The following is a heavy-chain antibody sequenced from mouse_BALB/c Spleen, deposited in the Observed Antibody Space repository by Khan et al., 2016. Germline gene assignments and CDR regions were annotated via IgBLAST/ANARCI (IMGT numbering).Heavy chain of an antibody. J-gene: IGHJ3*01. D-gene: IGHD2-1*01. CDR1: GNTFTSYW. Sequence: VQLQESGAELARPGASVKLSCKASGNTFTSYWMQWVKQRPGQGLQWIGTIYPGDGDTRYTQKFKGKATLTADKSSSTAYMQLSSLASEDSAVYYCARGGYGNYVFAYWGQGTLVTVSA. CDR3: ARGGYGNYVFAY. V-gene: IGHV1-87*01. CDR2: IYPGDGDT.